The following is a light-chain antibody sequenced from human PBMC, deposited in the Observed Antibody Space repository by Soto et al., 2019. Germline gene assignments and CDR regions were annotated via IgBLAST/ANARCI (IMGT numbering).Light chain of an antibody. J-gene: IGKJ1*01. CDR2: GAS. V-gene: IGKV3-20*01. CDR3: QQYGTSPWT. CDR1: QSVSSTY. Sequence: DIVLTQSPGTLSLSPGERATLSCRASQSVSSTYLAWYQQKPGQAPRLLIYGASNRATGIPDRFSGSGSGTDFTLTISRLEPGDFAVYYCQQYGTSPWTFGQGTRWISN.